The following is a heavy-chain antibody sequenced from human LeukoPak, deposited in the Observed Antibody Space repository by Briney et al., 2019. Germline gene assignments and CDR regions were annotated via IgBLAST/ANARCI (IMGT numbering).Heavy chain of an antibody. CDR3: AGTLRYVISPWFDP. J-gene: IGHJ5*02. CDR1: GFTFSDYY. V-gene: IGHV3-11*04. Sequence: GGSLRLSCAASGFTFSDYYISWIRQAPGKGRGWVSYISSSGSTIYYADSVKGRFTISRDNAKNSLYLQMNSLRAEDTAVYYCAGTLRYVISPWFDPWGQGTLVTASS. D-gene: IGHD3-16*01. CDR2: ISSSGSTI.